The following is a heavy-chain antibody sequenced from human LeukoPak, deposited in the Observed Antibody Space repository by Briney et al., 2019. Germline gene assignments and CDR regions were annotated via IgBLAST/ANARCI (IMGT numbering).Heavy chain of an antibody. CDR1: GFTFSSYW. CDR2: INQGGSEK. CDR3: ARESVSSSWSSHYHYYMDV. D-gene: IGHD6-13*01. Sequence: GGSLRLSCAASGFTFSSYWMSWVRQAPGKGLEWVANINQGGSEKYYVDSVKGRFTISRDNAKNSLYLQMNSLRAEDTAVYYCARESVSSSWSSHYHYYMDVWGKGTTVTISS. V-gene: IGHV3-7*01. J-gene: IGHJ6*03.